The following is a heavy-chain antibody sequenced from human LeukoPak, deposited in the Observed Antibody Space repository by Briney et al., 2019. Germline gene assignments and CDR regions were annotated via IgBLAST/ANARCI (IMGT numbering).Heavy chain of an antibody. V-gene: IGHV4-31*11. CDR1: GGSISSGGYY. D-gene: IGHD3-3*01. J-gene: IGHJ4*02. Sequence: SQTLSLTCAVSGGSISSGGYYWSWIRQHPGKGLEWIGYIYYSGSTYYNPSLKSRVTISVDTSKNQFSLKLSSVTAADTAVYYCARQRGRFLEWLFFDYWGQGTLVTVSS. CDR2: IYYSGST. CDR3: ARQRGRFLEWLFFDY.